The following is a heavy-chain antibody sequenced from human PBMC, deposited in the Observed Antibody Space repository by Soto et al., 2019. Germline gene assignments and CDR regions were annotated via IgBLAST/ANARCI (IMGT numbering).Heavy chain of an antibody. CDR2: INAGNGNT. CDR3: ASGITIFGAYDY. V-gene: IGHV1-3*01. Sequence: ASVKVSSKASGYTFTSYAMHWVRQAPGQRLEWMGWINAGNGNTKYSQKFQGRVTITRDTSASTAYMELSSLRSEDTAVYYCASGITIFGAYDYWGKGTLVTVSS. D-gene: IGHD3-3*01. J-gene: IGHJ4*02. CDR1: GYTFTSYA.